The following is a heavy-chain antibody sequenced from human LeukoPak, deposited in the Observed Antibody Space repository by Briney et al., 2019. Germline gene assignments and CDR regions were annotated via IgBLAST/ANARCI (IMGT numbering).Heavy chain of an antibody. D-gene: IGHD2-15*01. CDR1: GYTFTGYY. Sequence: GASVKVSCKASGYTFTGYYMHWVRQAPGQGLEWMGRINPNSGGTNYAQKFQGRVTMTRDTSISTAYMELSRLRSDDTAVYYCAREMTTIAVVVAAHNDAFDIWGQGTMVTVSS. V-gene: IGHV1-2*06. CDR3: AREMTTIAVVVAAHNDAFDI. CDR2: INPNSGGT. J-gene: IGHJ3*02.